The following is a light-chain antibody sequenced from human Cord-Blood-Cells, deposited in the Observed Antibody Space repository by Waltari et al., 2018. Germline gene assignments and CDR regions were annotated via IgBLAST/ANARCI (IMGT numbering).Light chain of an antibody. CDR2: GAS. J-gene: IGKJ4*01. V-gene: IGKV3-15*01. CDR3: QQYNNWLT. Sequence: EIVMTQSPATLSVSPGERATLSCRASQSVSSNLAWYQQKPGQAPSLLIYGASTRATCIPARFSGSGSGTEFTLTISSLQSEDFAVYYCQQYNNWLTFGGGTKVEIK. CDR1: QSVSSN.